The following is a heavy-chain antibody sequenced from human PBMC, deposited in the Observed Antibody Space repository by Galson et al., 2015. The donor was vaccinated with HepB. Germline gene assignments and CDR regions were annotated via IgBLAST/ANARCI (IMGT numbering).Heavy chain of an antibody. CDR2: IFSNDEK. J-gene: IGHJ4*02. D-gene: IGHD4-23*01. CDR1: GFSLSDAQMG. CDR3: SRIILTTVVTWAFDS. Sequence: PALVKPTQTLTLTCTVSGFSLSDAQMGVSWIRQPPGKALEWLAHIFSNDEKSYSPSLKSRLTISKDTSKSQVVFTMTNMDPVDTGTYFCSRIILTTVVTWAFDSWGQGTLVTVSS. V-gene: IGHV2-26*01.